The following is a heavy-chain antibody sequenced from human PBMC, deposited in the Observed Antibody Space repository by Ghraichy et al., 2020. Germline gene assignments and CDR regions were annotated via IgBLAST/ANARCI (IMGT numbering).Heavy chain of an antibody. J-gene: IGHJ6*03. CDR1: GYTFTSYD. D-gene: IGHD1-26*01. Sequence: ASVKVSCKASGYTFTSYDINWVRQATGQGLEWMGWMNPNSGNTGYAQKFQGRVTMTRNTSISTAYMELSSLRSEDTAVYYCARARRELVGATTVFRYYYYYMDVWGKGTTVTVSS. V-gene: IGHV1-8*01. CDR3: ARARRELVGATTVFRYYYYYMDV. CDR2: MNPNSGNT.